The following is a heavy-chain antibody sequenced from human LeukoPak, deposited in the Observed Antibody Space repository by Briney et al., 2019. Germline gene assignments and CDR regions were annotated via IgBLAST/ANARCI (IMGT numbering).Heavy chain of an antibody. V-gene: IGHV1-2*02. Sequence: ASVKVSCKASGYTFTGYYMHWVRQAPGQGLEWMGWINPNSGGTNYAQKFQGRVTMTRDTSISTAYMELSRLRSDDTAVYYCARDLYSGSYYEHAFDIWGQGTVVTVSS. J-gene: IGHJ3*02. CDR3: ARDLYSGSYYEHAFDI. CDR1: GYTFTGYY. CDR2: INPNSGGT. D-gene: IGHD1-26*01.